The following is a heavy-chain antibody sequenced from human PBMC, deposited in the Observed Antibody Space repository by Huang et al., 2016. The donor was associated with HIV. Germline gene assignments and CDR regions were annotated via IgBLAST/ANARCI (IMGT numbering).Heavy chain of an antibody. J-gene: IGHJ4*02. CDR1: GYSFSSYW. V-gene: IGHV5-51*01. CDR2: IFRDDSDT. CDR3: ARRFSSSSGYFDY. D-gene: IGHD6-6*01. Sequence: VQLVQSGAEVKKPGESLKISCKGSGYSFSSYWIAWVRQMPGKGLEWMGIIFRDDSDTTYSPSFEGQVTISADKSIGTAYLQWSSLKASDTAMYYCARRFSSSSGYFDYWGQGSLVTVSS.